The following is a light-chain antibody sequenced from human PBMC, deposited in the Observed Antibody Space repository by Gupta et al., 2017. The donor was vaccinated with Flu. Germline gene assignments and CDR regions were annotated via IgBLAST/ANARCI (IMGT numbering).Light chain of an antibody. CDR1: QSISTY. J-gene: IGKJ4*01. CDR2: AAS. Sequence: PSSLSASVGDRVTITCRASQSISTYLNWYRQKPGKAPKLLIFAASSLQSGVPSRFSGSGSGTDFTLTISSLQPEDFATYYCQQTYSTPLTFGGGTKVEIK. V-gene: IGKV1-39*01. CDR3: QQTYSTPLT.